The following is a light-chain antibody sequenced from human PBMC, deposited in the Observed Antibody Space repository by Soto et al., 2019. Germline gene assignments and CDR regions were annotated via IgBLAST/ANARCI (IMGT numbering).Light chain of an antibody. Sequence: QSALTQPRSVSGSPGQSVTISCTGTSRDVGSYKYVSWYQHHPGKAPKLMIFDVNKRPSGVPDRFSGSNSGNAASLTISGRQPEDEADYFCCSFVDSDTVLFGGGTKLTVL. CDR1: SRDVGSYKY. CDR2: DVN. CDR3: CSFVDSDTVL. J-gene: IGLJ3*02. V-gene: IGLV2-11*01.